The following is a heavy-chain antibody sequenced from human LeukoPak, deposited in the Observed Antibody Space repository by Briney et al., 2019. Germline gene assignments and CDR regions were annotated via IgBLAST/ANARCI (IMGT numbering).Heavy chain of an antibody. CDR1: GFTFSSYG. V-gene: IGHV3-NL1*01. CDR3: ARRAGDYSHPYDY. D-gene: IGHD3-22*01. CDR2: IYSGGST. Sequence: QPGGSLRLSCAASGFTFSSYGMHWVRQAPGKGLEWVSFIYSGGSTQYSDSVKGRFTISRDNSKNTLYLQMNSLRAEDTAVYYCARRAGDYSHPYDYWGQRTLVTVSS. J-gene: IGHJ4*02.